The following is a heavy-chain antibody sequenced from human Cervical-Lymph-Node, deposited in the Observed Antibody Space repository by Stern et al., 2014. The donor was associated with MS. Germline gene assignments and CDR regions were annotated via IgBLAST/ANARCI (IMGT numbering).Heavy chain of an antibody. CDR1: GFSFRNYY. V-gene: IGHV3-11*01. Sequence: VQLVQSGGGLVKPGGSLRLSCAASGFSFRNYYMSWIRQAPGKGLEWVSYISSSGDHIEYADYVKGRFTISRDNAKNSLYLQMNSLRADDTAIYYCVRADGSTDDYWGQGTLVTVSS. CDR2: ISSSGDHI. CDR3: VRADGSTDDY. J-gene: IGHJ4*02. D-gene: IGHD3-10*01.